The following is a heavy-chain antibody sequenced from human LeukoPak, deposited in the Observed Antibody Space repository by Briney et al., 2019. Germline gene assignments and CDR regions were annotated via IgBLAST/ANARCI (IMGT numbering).Heavy chain of an antibody. CDR2: INPSGGST. V-gene: IGHV1-46*01. Sequence: ASVKVSCKASGYTFTNHYMHWVRQAPGQGLEWMGLINPSGGSTLYAEKFQGRIIMTRDMSTATDYMELSSLRSDDTAVYYCASDHLSIEATGTRYWGQGTLVTVSS. CDR1: GYTFTNHY. J-gene: IGHJ4*02. CDR3: ASDHLSIEATGTRY. D-gene: IGHD6-13*01.